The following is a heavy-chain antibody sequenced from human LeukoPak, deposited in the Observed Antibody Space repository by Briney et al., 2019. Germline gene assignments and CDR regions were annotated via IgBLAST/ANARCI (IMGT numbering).Heavy chain of an antibody. CDR1: GFTFSSYA. D-gene: IGHD2-21*01. Sequence: GRSLRLSCAASGFTFSSYAMHWVRQAPGKGLEWVAVISYDGSNKYYADSVKGRFTISRDNSKNTLYLQMNSLRAEDTAVYYCANRDSSFDYWGQGTLVTVSS. J-gene: IGHJ4*02. CDR2: ISYDGSNK. V-gene: IGHV3-30-3*01. CDR3: ANRDSSFDY.